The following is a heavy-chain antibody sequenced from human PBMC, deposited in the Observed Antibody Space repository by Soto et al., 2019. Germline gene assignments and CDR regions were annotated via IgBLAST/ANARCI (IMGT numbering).Heavy chain of an antibody. Sequence: GGSLRLSCAASGFTLRSYAMSWVRQAPGKGLEWVSAISGSGGSTYYADSVKGRFTISRDNSKNTLYLQMNSLRAEDTAVYYCAKSKGYSYGPHPFDYWGQGTLVTVPS. CDR1: GFTLRSYA. D-gene: IGHD5-18*01. CDR2: ISGSGGST. V-gene: IGHV3-23*01. J-gene: IGHJ4*02. CDR3: AKSKGYSYGPHPFDY.